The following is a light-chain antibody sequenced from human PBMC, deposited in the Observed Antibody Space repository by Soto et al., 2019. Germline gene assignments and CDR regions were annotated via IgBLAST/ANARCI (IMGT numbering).Light chain of an antibody. CDR1: QSVSSSY. CDR2: GAS. V-gene: IGKV3-20*01. Sequence: EIVLTQSPGTLSLSPGERATLSCRASQSVSSSYLAWYQQKPGQAPRLLIYGASSRATGIPDRFSGSGSGTDFTLTIIRLEPEEFAVYSCQQYCSSPMYTFGQGNKLEIK. CDR3: QQYCSSPMYT. J-gene: IGKJ2*01.